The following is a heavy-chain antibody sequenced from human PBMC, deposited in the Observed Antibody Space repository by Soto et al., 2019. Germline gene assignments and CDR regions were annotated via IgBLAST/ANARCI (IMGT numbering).Heavy chain of an antibody. D-gene: IGHD5-12*01. CDR2: IYDSVNT. CDR1: GYSLSSVGHY. CDR3: AHCSGYEILHY. Sequence: TLSLTCTVSGYSLSSVGHYWSWIRQHPGKGLEWIGHIYDSVNTYYSPSLRSRVTISADMSKNQFSLNLRSVTAADTARYYCAHCSGYEILHYWGQGTLVTVSS. J-gene: IGHJ4*02. V-gene: IGHV4-31*03.